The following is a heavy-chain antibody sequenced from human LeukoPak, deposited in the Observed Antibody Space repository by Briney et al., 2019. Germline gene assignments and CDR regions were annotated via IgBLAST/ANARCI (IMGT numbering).Heavy chain of an antibody. J-gene: IGHJ4*02. CDR3: ASEALSVAGYNY. CDR2: IYHSGST. Sequence: SETLSLTCAVSGGSISSGGYSWSWIRQPPGKGLEWIGYIYHSGSTYYNPSLKSRVTISVDRSKNQFSLKLSSVTAADTAVYYCASEALSVAGYNYWGQGTLVTVSS. D-gene: IGHD6-19*01. V-gene: IGHV4-30-2*01. CDR1: GGSISSGGYS.